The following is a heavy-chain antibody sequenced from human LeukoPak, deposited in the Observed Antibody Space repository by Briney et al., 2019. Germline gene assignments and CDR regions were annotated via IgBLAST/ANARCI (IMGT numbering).Heavy chain of an antibody. CDR2: IWYDGSNK. J-gene: IGHJ6*02. Sequence: PGGSLRLSCAASGFTFSSYGMHWVRQAPGKGLEWVAVIWYDGSNKYYADSVKGRFTISRDNSKNTLYLQMNSLRAEDTAVYYCARDLAGSSSWYGGYYYYYGMDVWGQGTTVTVSS. CDR3: ARDLAGSSSWYGGYYYYYGMDV. D-gene: IGHD6-13*01. CDR1: GFTFSSYG. V-gene: IGHV3-33*01.